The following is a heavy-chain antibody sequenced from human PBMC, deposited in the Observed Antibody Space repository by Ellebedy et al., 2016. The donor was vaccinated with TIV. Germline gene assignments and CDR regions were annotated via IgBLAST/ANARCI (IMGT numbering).Heavy chain of an antibody. D-gene: IGHD3-16*01. CDR1: GFTFSGYG. CDR3: AKRASTPYGAVDY. CDR2: IWSDGGGE. Sequence: GESLKISCAASGFTFSGYGMHWVRQAPGKGLEWVAFIWSDGGGEYADSVKGRFTISRDNSKNTLYLQMNTLRADDTAVYYCAKRASTPYGAVDYWGQGVLVTVSS. V-gene: IGHV3-30*02. J-gene: IGHJ4*02.